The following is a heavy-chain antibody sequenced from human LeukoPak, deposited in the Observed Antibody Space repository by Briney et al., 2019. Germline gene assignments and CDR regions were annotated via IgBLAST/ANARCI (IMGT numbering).Heavy chain of an antibody. CDR3: ARESADAYFDY. Sequence: SVKVSCKASGGTFSSYAISWVRQAPGQGLAWMGRIIPILGIANYAQKFQGRVTITADKSTSTAYMELSSLRSEDTAVYYCARESADAYFDYWGQGTLVTVSS. CDR2: IIPILGIA. V-gene: IGHV1-69*04. D-gene: IGHD3-3*01. J-gene: IGHJ4*02. CDR1: GGTFSSYA.